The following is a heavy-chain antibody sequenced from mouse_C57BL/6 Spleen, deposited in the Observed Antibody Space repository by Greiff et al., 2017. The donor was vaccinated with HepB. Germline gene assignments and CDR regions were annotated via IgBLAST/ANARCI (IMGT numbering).Heavy chain of an antibody. Sequence: VQLQQPGAELVKPGASVKVSCKASAYTFTSYWMHWVKQRPGQGLEWIGRIHPSDSDTNYNQKFKGKATLTVDKSSSTAYVQLSSLTSEDSAVYYCEMGAYEGYYYFDYWGQGTTLTVSS. V-gene: IGHV1-74*01. CDR2: IHPSDSDT. J-gene: IGHJ2*01. D-gene: IGHD2-3*01. CDR1: AYTFTSYW. CDR3: EMGAYEGYYYFDY.